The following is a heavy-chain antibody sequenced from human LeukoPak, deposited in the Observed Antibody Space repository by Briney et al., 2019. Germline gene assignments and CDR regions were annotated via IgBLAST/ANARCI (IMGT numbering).Heavy chain of an antibody. Sequence: KASETLSLTCAVYGGSFSGYYWSWIRQPPGKGLEWIGEINHSGSTNYNPSLKSRVTISVDTSKNQFSLKLSSVTAADTAVYYCARGRPVLLWFGEPSNWFDPSGQGTLVTVSS. CDR3: ARGRPVLLWFGEPSNWFDP. CDR2: INHSGST. J-gene: IGHJ5*02. D-gene: IGHD3-10*01. V-gene: IGHV4-34*01. CDR1: GGSFSGYY.